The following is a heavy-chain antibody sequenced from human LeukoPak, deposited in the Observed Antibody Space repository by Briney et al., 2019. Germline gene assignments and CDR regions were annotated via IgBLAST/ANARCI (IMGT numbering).Heavy chain of an antibody. CDR3: ARAPRITIFGVAGGWFDP. J-gene: IGHJ5*02. V-gene: IGHV1-69*05. CDR1: GGTFSSYA. D-gene: IGHD3-3*01. Sequence: SVKVSYKASGGTFSSYAISWVRQAPGQGLEWMGGIIPIFGTANYAQKFQGRVTITTDESTSTAYMELSSLRSEDTAVYYCARAPRITIFGVAGGWFDPWGQGTLVTVSS. CDR2: IIPIFGTA.